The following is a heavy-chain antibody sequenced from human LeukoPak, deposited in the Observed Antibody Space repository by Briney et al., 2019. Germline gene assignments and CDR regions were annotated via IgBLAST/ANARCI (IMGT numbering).Heavy chain of an antibody. CDR3: ARGGNCSGGSCYLLDAFDI. CDR1: GGSISSYY. CDR2: IYYSGST. D-gene: IGHD2-15*01. V-gene: IGHV4-59*01. Sequence: PSETLSLTCTVSGGSISSYYWSWIRQPPGKGLEWIGYIYYSGSTNYNPSLKSRVTISVDTSKNQFSLKLSSVTAADTAVYYCARGGNCSGGSCYLLDAFDIWGQGTMVTVSS. J-gene: IGHJ3*02.